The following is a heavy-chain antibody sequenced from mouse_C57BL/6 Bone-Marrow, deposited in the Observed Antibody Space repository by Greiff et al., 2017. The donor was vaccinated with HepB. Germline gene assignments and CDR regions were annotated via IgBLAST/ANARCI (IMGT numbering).Heavy chain of an antibody. V-gene: IGHV1-50*01. J-gene: IGHJ2*01. D-gene: IGHD2-12*01. CDR3: ARELDCRFDY. CDR1: GYTFTSYW. CDR2: IDPSDSYT. Sequence: QVQLQQPGAELVKPGASVKLSCKASGYTFTSYWIQWVKQRPGQGLEWIGEIDPSDSYTNYNQKFKGKATLTVDTSSSTAYMQLSSLTSEDSAVYYCARELDCRFDYWGQGTTLTVSS.